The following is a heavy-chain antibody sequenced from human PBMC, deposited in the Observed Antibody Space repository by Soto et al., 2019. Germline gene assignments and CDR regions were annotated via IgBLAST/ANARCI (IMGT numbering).Heavy chain of an antibody. CDR3: ARVNFDILTGYYGNFDY. J-gene: IGHJ4*02. Sequence: EVQLVESGGGLVQPGGSLRLSCAASGFTVSSNYMSWVRQAPGKGLERVSVIYSGGSTYYADSVKGRFTISRDNSKNTLYLQMNSLRAEDTAVYYCARVNFDILTGYYGNFDYWGQGTLVTVSS. CDR2: IYSGGST. CDR1: GFTVSSNY. V-gene: IGHV3-66*01. D-gene: IGHD3-9*01.